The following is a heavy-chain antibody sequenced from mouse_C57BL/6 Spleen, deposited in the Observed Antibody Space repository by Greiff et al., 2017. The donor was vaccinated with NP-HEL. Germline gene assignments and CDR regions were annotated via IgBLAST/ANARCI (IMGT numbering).Heavy chain of an antibody. CDR1: GYSITSDY. Sequence: EVQLQQSGPGLAKPSQTLSLTCSVTGYSITSDYWNWIRKFPGNKLEYMGYISYSGSTYYNPSLKSRISIIRDTSKNQYYLQLNSVTTEDTATYYCARSPITPVVDLYYFDYWGQGTTLTVSS. CDR3: ARSPITPVVDLYYFDY. V-gene: IGHV3-8*01. CDR2: ISYSGST. D-gene: IGHD1-1*01. J-gene: IGHJ2*01.